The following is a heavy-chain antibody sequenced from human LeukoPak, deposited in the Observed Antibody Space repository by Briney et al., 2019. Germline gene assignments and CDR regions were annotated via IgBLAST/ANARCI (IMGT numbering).Heavy chain of an antibody. D-gene: IGHD6-19*01. CDR2: INPNSGDT. Sequence: ASVKVSCKASGYTFTGYYVHWVRQAPGQGLEWMGRINPNSGDTNYAQKFQGRVTMTRDTSISTAYMELSRLRSDDTAVYYCARVGRGWPFDYWGQGTLVTVSS. CDR1: GYTFTGYY. J-gene: IGHJ4*02. CDR3: ARVGRGWPFDY. V-gene: IGHV1-2*06.